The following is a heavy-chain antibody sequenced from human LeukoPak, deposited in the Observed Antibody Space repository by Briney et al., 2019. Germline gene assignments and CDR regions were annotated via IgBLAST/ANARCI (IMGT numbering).Heavy chain of an antibody. J-gene: IGHJ4*02. V-gene: IGHV4-59*01. CDR1: GGSIRPYY. CDR3: ARSTGSTMFIDY. D-gene: IGHD3-10*02. Sequence: SETLSLTCTVSGGSIRPYYWSWIRQPPGKGLEWLGYIYYSGNTDYNPSLKSRVAISVDTSKNQFSLKLSSVTAADTAVYYCARSTGSTMFIDYWGQGTLVTVSS. CDR2: IYYSGNT.